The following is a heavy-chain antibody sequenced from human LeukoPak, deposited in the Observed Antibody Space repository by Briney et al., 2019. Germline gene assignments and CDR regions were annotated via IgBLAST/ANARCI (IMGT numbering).Heavy chain of an antibody. CDR2: ITTSDGNT. CDR1: GFTFSTYA. Sequence: GGSLRLSCAASGFTFSTYALTWVRQAPGKGLEWASTITTSDGNTYYADSVKGRFTVSRDNSKNTLFLQMNSLRAEDTAVYYCAKDGGLWVSAHWGDSWGRGTLVTVSS. D-gene: IGHD7-27*01. CDR3: AKDGGLWVSAHWGDS. V-gene: IGHV3-23*01. J-gene: IGHJ4*02.